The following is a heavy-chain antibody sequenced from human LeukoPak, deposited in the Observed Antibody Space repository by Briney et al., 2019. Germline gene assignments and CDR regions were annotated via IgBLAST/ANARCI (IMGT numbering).Heavy chain of an antibody. CDR2: IYSGGST. CDR3: ARGGSGSFFLGY. CDR1: GFTFSSYS. V-gene: IGHV3-66*01. J-gene: IGHJ4*02. Sequence: GGSLRLSCAASGFTFSSYSMSWVRQAPGKGLEWVSVIYSGGSTYYADSVKGRFTISRDNSKNTLYLQMNSLRAEDTAVYYCARGGSGSFFLGYWGQGALVTVSS. D-gene: IGHD3-10*01.